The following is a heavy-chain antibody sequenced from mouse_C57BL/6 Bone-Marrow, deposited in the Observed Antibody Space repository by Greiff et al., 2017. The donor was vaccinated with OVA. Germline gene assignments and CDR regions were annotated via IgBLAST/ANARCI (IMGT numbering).Heavy chain of an antibody. CDR3: AKDITTVVAYYAMDY. CDR2: IWSGGST. CDR1: GFSLTSYG. D-gene: IGHD1-1*01. V-gene: IGHV2-4*01. J-gene: IGHJ4*01. Sequence: VQLKESGPGLVQPSQSLSITCTVSGFSLTSYGVHWVRQPPGKGLEWLGVIWSGGSTDYNAAFISRLSISKDNSKSQVFFKMNSLQADDTAIYYCAKDITTVVAYYAMDYWGQGTSVTVSS.